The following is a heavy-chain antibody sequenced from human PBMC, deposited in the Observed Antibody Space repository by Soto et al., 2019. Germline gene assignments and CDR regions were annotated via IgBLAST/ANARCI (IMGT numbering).Heavy chain of an antibody. D-gene: IGHD6-19*01. Sequence: EVQLLESGGGLVQPGGSLRLSCAASGFTFSNYAIAWVRQAPGKGLEWVSGISGSGGTTYYADSVKGRFTISRDNSKDTLHLPMNSLRAEATAVYYCAKTPRQWLVYFDYWGQGALVTVSS. CDR3: AKTPRQWLVYFDY. V-gene: IGHV3-23*01. CDR2: ISGSGGTT. J-gene: IGHJ4*02. CDR1: GFTFSNYA.